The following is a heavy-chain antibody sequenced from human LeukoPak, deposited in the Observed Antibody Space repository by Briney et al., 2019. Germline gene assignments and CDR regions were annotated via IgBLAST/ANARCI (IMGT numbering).Heavy chain of an antibody. J-gene: IGHJ4*02. CDR3: AREGVGISHYFDY. CDR1: GFTFSSYG. V-gene: IGHV3-21*01. Sequence: GSLRLSCAASGFTFSSYGMNWVRQAPGKGLEWVSSISRSSSYIYNADSVKGRFTISRDNAKNSLYLQMNSLRAEDTALYYCAREGVGISHYFDYWGQGTLVTVSS. CDR2: ISRSSSYI. D-gene: IGHD2-21*01.